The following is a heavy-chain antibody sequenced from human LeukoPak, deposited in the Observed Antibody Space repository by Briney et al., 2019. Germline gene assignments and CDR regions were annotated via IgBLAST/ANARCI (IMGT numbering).Heavy chain of an antibody. J-gene: IGHJ4*02. CDR2: INPSGGST. CDR3: ARDWLDCSGGSCYFVY. Sequence: GASVKVSCKASGYTFTSYYMHWVRQAPGQGLEWMGIINPSGGSTSYAQKFQGRGTITADESTSTAYMELSSLRSEDTAVYYCARDWLDCSGGSCYFVYWGQGTLVTVSS. D-gene: IGHD2-15*01. CDR1: GYTFTSYY. V-gene: IGHV1-46*01.